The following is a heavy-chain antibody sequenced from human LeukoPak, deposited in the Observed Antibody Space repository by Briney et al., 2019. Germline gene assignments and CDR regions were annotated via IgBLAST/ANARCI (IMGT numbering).Heavy chain of an antibody. CDR2: ISGSSSYI. Sequence: TGGSLRLSCAASGFTFSTYSMNWVRQAPGKGLEWVSSISGSSSYIYYADSVKGRFIISRDNAKNSLYLQMNSLRAEDTAVYYCATDRETGTAASYYGMDVWGQGTTVIVSS. CDR3: ATDRETGTAASYYGMDV. V-gene: IGHV3-21*01. D-gene: IGHD1-7*01. J-gene: IGHJ6*02. CDR1: GFTFSTYS.